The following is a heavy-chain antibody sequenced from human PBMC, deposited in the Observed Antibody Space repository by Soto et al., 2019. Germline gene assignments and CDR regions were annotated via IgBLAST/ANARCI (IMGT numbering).Heavy chain of an antibody. J-gene: IGHJ4*02. CDR2: IYYSGST. CDR3: ARQFSVYGDYGRYFDF. D-gene: IGHD4-17*01. Sequence: SETLSLTCTVSGDSISSSTYSWGWIRQPPGKGLEWIGYIYYSGSTNYNPSLKSRVTISVDTSKNQFSLKLSSVTAADTAVYYCARQFSVYGDYGRYFDFWGQGTLVTVSS. CDR1: GDSISSSTYS. V-gene: IGHV4-61*05.